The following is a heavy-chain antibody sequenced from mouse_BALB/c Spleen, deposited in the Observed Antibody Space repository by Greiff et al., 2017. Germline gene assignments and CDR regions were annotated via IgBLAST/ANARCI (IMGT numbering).Heavy chain of an antibody. V-gene: IGHV3-6*02. D-gene: IGHD2-14*01. Sequence: VQLKESGPGLVKPSQSLSLTCSVTGYSITSGYYWNWIRQFPGNKLEWMGYISYDGSNNYNPSLKNRISITRDTSKNQFFLKLNSVTTEDTATYYCARYDGWYFDVWGAGTTVTVSS. J-gene: IGHJ1*01. CDR3: ARYDGWYFDV. CDR2: ISYDGSN. CDR1: GYSITSGYY.